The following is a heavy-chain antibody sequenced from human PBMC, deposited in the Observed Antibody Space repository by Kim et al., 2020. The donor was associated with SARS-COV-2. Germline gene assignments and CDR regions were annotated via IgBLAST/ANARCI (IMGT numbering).Heavy chain of an antibody. Sequence: GGSLRLSCAASGFTVSSNYMSWVRQAPGKGLEWVSAIYSGGSTNYSDSAKGRITIFSDNSTNTPHFQMNSPIAEDNAAVYCSRGGPSTNNYHGMDAWG. CDR2: IYSGGST. CDR1: GFTVSSNY. V-gene: IGHV3-53*01. D-gene: IGHD2-2*01. J-gene: IGHJ6*02. CDR3: SRGGPSTNNYHGMDA.